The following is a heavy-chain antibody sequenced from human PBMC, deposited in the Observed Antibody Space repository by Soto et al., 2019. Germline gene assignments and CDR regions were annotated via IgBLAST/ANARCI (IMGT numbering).Heavy chain of an antibody. CDR2: ISAYNGNT. CDR1: GYTFTSYG. V-gene: IGHV1-18*01. J-gene: IGHJ4*02. CDR3: ARAAYYDSSGYYSVFALDY. Sequence: ASVKVSCKASGYTFTSYGISWVRQAPGQGLGWMGWISAYNGNTNDADELQGRVTMTTDTSTSTASMALRSLRSDDTAVYYCARAAYYDSSGYYSVFALDYWGQGNLVTDS. D-gene: IGHD3-22*01.